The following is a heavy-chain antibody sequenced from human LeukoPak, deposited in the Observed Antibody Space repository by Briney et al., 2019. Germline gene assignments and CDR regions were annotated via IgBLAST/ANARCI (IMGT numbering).Heavy chain of an antibody. D-gene: IGHD1-26*01. CDR1: GFTFSSYE. J-gene: IGHJ3*02. CDR3: ARGDSGSYYGAFDI. Sequence: GGSLRLSCAASGFTFSSYEMNWVRQAPGKGLEYVSSISTNGGSTYYANSVKGRFTISRDNSKNTLYLQMGSLRAEDMATYYCARGDSGSYYGAFDIWGQGTMVTVSS. CDR2: ISTNGGST. V-gene: IGHV3-64*01.